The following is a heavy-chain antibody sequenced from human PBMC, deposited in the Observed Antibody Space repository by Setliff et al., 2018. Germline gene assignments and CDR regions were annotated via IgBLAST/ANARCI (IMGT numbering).Heavy chain of an antibody. CDR2: LSGSGVST. J-gene: IGHJ5*02. Sequence: GRSLRLSCVASGSSFRSYAMSWVRQAPGKGLEWVSTLSGSGVSTYYLDSVKGRFTISRDNSKNTLYLQMNSLRTEDTGVYYCARDAAYFDILTGTNYLDPWGQGTLVTVSS. CDR1: GSSFRSYA. CDR3: ARDAAYFDILTGTNYLDP. D-gene: IGHD3-9*01. V-gene: IGHV3-23*01.